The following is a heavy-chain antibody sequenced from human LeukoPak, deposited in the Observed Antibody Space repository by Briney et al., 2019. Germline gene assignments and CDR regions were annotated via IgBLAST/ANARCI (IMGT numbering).Heavy chain of an antibody. J-gene: IGHJ1*01. V-gene: IGHV3-21*01. CDR2: ISSSSSYI. CDR1: GFTFSSYS. CDR3: ARGARAVTAPSIAARPKWSYEYFQH. Sequence: GGSLRLSCAASGFTFSSYSMNWVRQAPGKGLEWVSSISSSSSYIYYADSVKGRFTISRDNAKNSLYLQMNSLRAEDTAVYYCARGARAVTAPSIAARPKWSYEYFQHWGQGTLVTVSS. D-gene: IGHD6-6*01.